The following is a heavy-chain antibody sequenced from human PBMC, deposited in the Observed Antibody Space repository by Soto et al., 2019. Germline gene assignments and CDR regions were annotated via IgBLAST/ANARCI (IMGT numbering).Heavy chain of an antibody. J-gene: IGHJ6*02. Sequence: SETLSLTCTVSGGSISSYYWSWIRQPPGKGLEWVGYIYYSGSTNYNPSLKSRVTISVDTSKNQFSLKLSSVTAADTAVYYCARDGGGYDFWSGYGDVWGQGTTVTVSS. CDR3: ARDGGGYDFWSGYGDV. V-gene: IGHV4-59*01. CDR2: IYYSGST. CDR1: GGSISSYY. D-gene: IGHD3-3*01.